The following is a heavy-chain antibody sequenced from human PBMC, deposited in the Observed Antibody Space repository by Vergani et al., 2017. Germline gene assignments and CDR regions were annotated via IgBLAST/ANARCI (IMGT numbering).Heavy chain of an antibody. CDR3: ARLSYATTPYLQGGYDC. Sequence: EVQLVESGGGLVQPGGSLRLSCGASGFTFSSYAMTWVRLAPGKGLQWVSAISARYPSTYYADSVKGRFTISRDNSKNMLYLQMNSLRAEDPAVYYCARLSYATTPYLQGGYDCWGQGTLVSVSS. CDR1: GFTFSSYA. J-gene: IGHJ4*02. D-gene: IGHD2-15*01. V-gene: IGHV3-23*04. CDR2: ISARYPST.